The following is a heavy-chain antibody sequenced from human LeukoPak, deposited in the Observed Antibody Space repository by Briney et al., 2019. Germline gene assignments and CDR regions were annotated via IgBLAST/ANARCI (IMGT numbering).Heavy chain of an antibody. D-gene: IGHD3-22*01. V-gene: IGHV4-59*01. CDR3: ARVHDSSGYYEIDY. CDR1: GGSISSYY. Sequence: PSQTLSLTCTVSGGSISSYYWSWIRQPPGKGLEWIGYIYYSGSTNYNPSLKSRVTISVDTSKNQFSLKLSSVTAADTAAYYCARVHDSSGYYEIDYWGQGTLVTVSS. CDR2: IYYSGST. J-gene: IGHJ4*02.